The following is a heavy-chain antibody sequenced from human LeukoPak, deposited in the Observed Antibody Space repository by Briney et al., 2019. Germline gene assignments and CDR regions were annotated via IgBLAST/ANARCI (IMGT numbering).Heavy chain of an antibody. Sequence: GGSLRLSCAASGFTFSSYGMHWVRQAPGKGLEWVAVISYDGSNKYYADSVKGRFTISRDNSKNTLYLQMNSLRAEDTAVYYCAKSYYRITMVRGVNDYWGQGTLVTVSS. CDR1: GFTFSSYG. D-gene: IGHD3-10*01. J-gene: IGHJ4*02. CDR2: ISYDGSNK. V-gene: IGHV3-30*18. CDR3: AKSYYRITMVRGVNDY.